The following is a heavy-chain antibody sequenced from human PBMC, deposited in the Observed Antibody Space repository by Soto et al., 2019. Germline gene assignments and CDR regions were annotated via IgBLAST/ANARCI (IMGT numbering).Heavy chain of an antibody. V-gene: IGHV4-34*01. D-gene: IGHD1-26*01. CDR2: INHSGTT. CDR1: GGSFSGYY. Sequence: PSETLSLTCAVYGGSFSGYYWTWIRQPPGKGLEWIGEINHSGTTTYNPSLKSRVTISVDTSRDQFSLKLNSVTAADTAVYYCAAYYVGNIIQDYWGQGTPVTVSS. J-gene: IGHJ4*02. CDR3: AAYYVGNIIQDY.